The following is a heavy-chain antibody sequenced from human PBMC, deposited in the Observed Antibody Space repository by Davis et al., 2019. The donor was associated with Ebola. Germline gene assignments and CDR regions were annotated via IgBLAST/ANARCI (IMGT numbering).Heavy chain of an antibody. CDR2: IYYSGST. CDR3: ARGSMVYAIRPYFDY. D-gene: IGHD2-8*01. CDR1: GGSISSSSYY. Sequence: PSETLSLTCTVSGGSISSSSYYWGWIRQPPGKGLEWIGSIYYSGSTYYNPSLKSRVTISVDTSKNQFSLKLSSVTAADTAVYYCARGSMVYAIRPYFDYWGQGTLVTVSS. V-gene: IGHV4-39*07. J-gene: IGHJ4*02.